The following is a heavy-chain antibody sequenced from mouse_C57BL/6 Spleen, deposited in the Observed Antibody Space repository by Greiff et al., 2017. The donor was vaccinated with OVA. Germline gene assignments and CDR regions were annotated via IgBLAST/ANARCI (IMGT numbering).Heavy chain of an antibody. CDR1: GYTFTSYW. CDR2: IDPSDSET. CDR3: ARRGRTSSGVYFDY. J-gene: IGHJ2*01. Sequence: QVHVKQSGAELVRPGSSVTLSCKASGYTFTSYWMHWVKQRPIQGLDWIGNIDPSDSETHYNQQFKDKATLTVDKSSSTAYMQLSSLTSEDSAVYYCARRGRTSSGVYFDYWGQGTTLTVSS. V-gene: IGHV1-52*01. D-gene: IGHD3-2*02.